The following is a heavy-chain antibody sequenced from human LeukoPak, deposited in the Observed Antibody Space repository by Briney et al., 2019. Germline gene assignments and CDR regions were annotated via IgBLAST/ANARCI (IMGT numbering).Heavy chain of an antibody. Sequence: GGSLRLSCAVSGFSFNTYGMHWVRQAPGKGLEWVAFIRYDAINKYYADSVKGRFTISRDNSKNTLYLQMNSLRAEDTAVYYCAKRMNLVTTRGFDYWGQGALVTVSS. J-gene: IGHJ4*02. V-gene: IGHV3-30*02. CDR1: GFSFNTYG. CDR2: IRYDAINK. CDR3: AKRMNLVTTRGFDY. D-gene: IGHD2-21*02.